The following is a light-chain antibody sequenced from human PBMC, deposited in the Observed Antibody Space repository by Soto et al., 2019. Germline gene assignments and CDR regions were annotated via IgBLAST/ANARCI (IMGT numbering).Light chain of an antibody. CDR1: QSVSSN. CDR3: QQYNNWPPEP. J-gene: IGKJ5*01. CDR2: GAS. V-gene: IGKV3-15*01. Sequence: EIVMSQSPATLSVSPGERATLSCRASQSVSSNLAWYQQKPGQAPRLLIYGASTRSTGIPARFSGSGSGTEFTLTISSPQSEDFAVYYCQQYNNWPPEPFGQGTRLEIK.